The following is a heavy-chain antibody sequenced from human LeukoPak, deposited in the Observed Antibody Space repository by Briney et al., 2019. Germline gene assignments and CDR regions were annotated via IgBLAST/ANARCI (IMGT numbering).Heavy chain of an antibody. D-gene: IGHD6-13*01. CDR3: AREAGRSSWSGHTQYFDY. V-gene: IGHV1-46*01. CDR1: GYTFTSYY. Sequence: ASVKVSCKASGYTFTSYYMHWVRQAPGQGLEWMGIINPSGGSTSYAQKFQGRVTMTRDTSTSTVYMELSSLRSEGTAVYYCAREAGRSSWSGHTQYFDYWGQGTLVTVSS. J-gene: IGHJ4*02. CDR2: INPSGGST.